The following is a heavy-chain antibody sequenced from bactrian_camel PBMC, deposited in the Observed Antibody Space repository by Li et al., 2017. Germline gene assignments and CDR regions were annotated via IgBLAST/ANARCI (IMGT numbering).Heavy chain of an antibody. CDR3: AADRICRGMGWVPVGNY. CDR2: IDSDGIA. J-gene: IGHJ4*01. V-gene: IGHV3S53*01. Sequence: HVQLVESGGGSVQTGGSLNLSCVASGYGAGHTYNSVAVAWFRQAPGKEREGVAAIDSDGIASYADSVKGRFTIARDNAKNMVYLQMNSLKPEDTAMYYCAADRICRGMGWVPVGNYRGQGTQVTVS. CDR1: GYGAGHTYNSVA. D-gene: IGHD5*01.